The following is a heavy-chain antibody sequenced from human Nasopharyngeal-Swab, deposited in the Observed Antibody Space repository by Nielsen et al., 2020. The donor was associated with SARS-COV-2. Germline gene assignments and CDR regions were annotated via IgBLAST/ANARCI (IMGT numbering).Heavy chain of an antibody. V-gene: IGHV3-21*01. Sequence: GESLKISCAASGFTFSSYSMNWVRQAPGKGLGWVSSISSSSSYIYYADSVKGRFTISRDNAKNSLYLQMNSLRAEDTAVYYCARVVAAAGVDYWGQGTLVTVSS. CDR2: ISSSSSYI. J-gene: IGHJ4*02. CDR3: ARVVAAAGVDY. D-gene: IGHD6-13*01. CDR1: GFTFSSYS.